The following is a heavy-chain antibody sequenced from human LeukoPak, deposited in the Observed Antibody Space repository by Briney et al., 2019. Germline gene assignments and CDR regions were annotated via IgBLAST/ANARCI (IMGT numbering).Heavy chain of an antibody. J-gene: IGHJ4*02. CDR3: ARDGVAPGVYFDY. Sequence: GGSLRLSCGVSGFIFNTHWMSWVRQAPGKGPEWVANINQDGSETYYVDSVKGRFTIPRDNAQNSLYLTMNSLRAEDTAVYYCARDGVAPGVYFDYWGQGALVTVSS. CDR1: GFIFNTHW. D-gene: IGHD6-13*01. V-gene: IGHV3-7*01. CDR2: INQDGSET.